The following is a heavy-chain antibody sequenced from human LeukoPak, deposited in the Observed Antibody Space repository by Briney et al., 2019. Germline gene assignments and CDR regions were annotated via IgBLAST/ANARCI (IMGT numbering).Heavy chain of an antibody. V-gene: IGHV3-7*01. Sequence: QPGGSLRLSCAASGFTFTTYWMSWVRQAPGKGLEWVANIKQDGTEKYYVDSVKGRFTISRDNAKNSLYQQMNSLRAEDTAVYYCAELGITMIGGVWGKGTTVTISS. CDR3: AELGITMIGGV. D-gene: IGHD3-10*02. J-gene: IGHJ6*04. CDR2: IKQDGTEK. CDR1: GFTFTTYW.